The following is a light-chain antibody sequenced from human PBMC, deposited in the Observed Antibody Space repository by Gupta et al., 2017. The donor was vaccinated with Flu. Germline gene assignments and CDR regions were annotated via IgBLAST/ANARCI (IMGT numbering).Light chain of an antibody. CDR3: QHYSDRPPWT. Sequence: ATLSVSLGERVTVSCRASQSISNNLAWYKQKPGQPPRLLIYNSYTRATDIPARFSGAGSGTDFTLTIDSRRSEDFAVYYCQHYSDRPPWTFGQGTKVDIK. J-gene: IGKJ1*01. CDR1: QSISNN. V-gene: IGKV3-15*01. CDR2: NSY.